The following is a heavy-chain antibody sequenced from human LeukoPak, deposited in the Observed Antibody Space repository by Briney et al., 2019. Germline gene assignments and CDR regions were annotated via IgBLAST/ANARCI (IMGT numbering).Heavy chain of an antibody. CDR2: INSDGSST. CDR3: ARPSGYYDSSVAFDI. CDR1: GFTFSSYW. Sequence: GGSLRLSXAASGFTFSSYWMHWVRQAPGKGLVWVSRINSDGSSTSYADSVKGRFTISRDNAKNTLYLQMNSLRAEDTAVYYCARPSGYYDSSVAFDIWGQGTMVTVSS. J-gene: IGHJ3*02. V-gene: IGHV3-74*01. D-gene: IGHD3-22*01.